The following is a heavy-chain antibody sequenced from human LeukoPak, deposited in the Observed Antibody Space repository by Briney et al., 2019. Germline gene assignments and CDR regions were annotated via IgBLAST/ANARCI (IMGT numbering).Heavy chain of an antibody. CDR2: IYYSGST. V-gene: IGHV4-59*08. J-gene: IGHJ4*02. D-gene: IGHD3-16*01. Sequence: PSETLSLTCTVSGGSISSYYWSWIRQPPGKGLEWIGYIYYSGSTNYNPSLKSRVTISVDTSKNQFSLKLGSVTAADTAVYYCARRVGDYFDYWGQGTLVTVSS. CDR1: GGSISSYY. CDR3: ARRVGDYFDY.